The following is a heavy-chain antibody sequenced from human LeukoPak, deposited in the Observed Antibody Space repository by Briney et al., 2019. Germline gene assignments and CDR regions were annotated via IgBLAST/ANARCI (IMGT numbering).Heavy chain of an antibody. V-gene: IGHV3-30*02. J-gene: IGHJ4*02. Sequence: GGSLRLSCAASGFTFSSYGMHWVRQAPGKGLEWVAFIRYDGSNKYYADSVKGRFTISRDSSKNTLYLQMNSLRAEDTAVYYCARDSWAVAGLYYWGQGTLVTVSS. CDR1: GFTFSSYG. CDR2: IRYDGSNK. D-gene: IGHD6-19*01. CDR3: ARDSWAVAGLYY.